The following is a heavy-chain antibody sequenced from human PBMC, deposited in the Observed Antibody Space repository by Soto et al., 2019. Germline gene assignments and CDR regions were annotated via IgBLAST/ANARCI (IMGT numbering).Heavy chain of an antibody. D-gene: IGHD2-15*01. CDR2: ISSSSSYI. CDR1: GFTFSSYS. V-gene: IGHV3-21*01. Sequence: GGSLRLSCAASGFTFSSYSMNWVRQAPGKGLEWVSSISSSSSYIYYADSVKGRFTISRDNAKNSLYLQMNSLRAEDTAVYYCARAESSEVWVVVAAEPQLLWFDPWGQGTLVTVSS. J-gene: IGHJ5*02. CDR3: ARAESSEVWVVVAAEPQLLWFDP.